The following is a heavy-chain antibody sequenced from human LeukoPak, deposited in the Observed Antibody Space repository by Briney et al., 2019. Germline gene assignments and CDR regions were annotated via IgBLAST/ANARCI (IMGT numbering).Heavy chain of an antibody. CDR2: INAGNGNT. Sequence: GASVKVSCKASGYTFTSYAMHWVRQAPGQRLEWMGWINAGNGNTKYSQKFQGRVTITRDTSASTAYMELSSLRSEDTAVYYCALVGYGSGSYYNVLGAFDIWGQGTMVTVSS. V-gene: IGHV1-3*01. J-gene: IGHJ3*02. CDR3: ALVGYGSGSYYNVLGAFDI. D-gene: IGHD3-10*01. CDR1: GYTFTSYA.